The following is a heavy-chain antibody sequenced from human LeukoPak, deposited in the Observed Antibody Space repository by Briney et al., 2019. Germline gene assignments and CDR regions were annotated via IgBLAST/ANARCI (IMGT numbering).Heavy chain of an antibody. D-gene: IGHD6-13*01. V-gene: IGHV3-66*01. CDR1: GFSVSSY. J-gene: IGHJ4*02. Sequence: GGSLRLSCAASGFSVSSYMNWVRQAPGKGLQWVSILHSDGATYYADSVKGRFTISRDNSRSTLYLQMNSLRAEDTAVYFCARVRAAAGKSFDYWGREPWSPSPQ. CDR3: ARVRAAAGKSFDY. CDR2: LHSDGAT.